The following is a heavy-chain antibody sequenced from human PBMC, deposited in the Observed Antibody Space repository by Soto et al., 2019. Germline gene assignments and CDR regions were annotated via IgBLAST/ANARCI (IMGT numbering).Heavy chain of an antibody. CDR2: TSSDGSKK. D-gene: IGHD4-4*01. V-gene: IGHV3-30*03. CDR3: AIGMDYSVRSFFQF. J-gene: IGHJ4*02. Sequence: QVLLAESGGGVVQPGRSLRLSCVASGFTFSRHAMHWVRQAPGKGLEWVAVTSSDGSKKYYGDSVQGRFTISRDNDKNTVFLEMNSLEGEDTAVYFCAIGMDYSVRSFFQFWGQGTVVTVSS. CDR1: GFTFSRHA.